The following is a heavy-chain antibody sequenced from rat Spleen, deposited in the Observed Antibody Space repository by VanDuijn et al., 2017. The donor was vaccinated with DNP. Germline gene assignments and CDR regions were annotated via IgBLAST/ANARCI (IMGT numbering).Heavy chain of an antibody. Sequence: EVQLVESGGGPVQPGRSLKLSCVASGFSFTNYWMSWIRQAPGKGLEWVASITNTGGSIYYPDSVKGRFTISRDNAQNTLYLQMNSLRSEDTATYYCTTTHYYDGWFPFDYWGQGVMVTVSS. CDR3: TTTHYYDGWFPFDY. V-gene: IGHV5-31*01. J-gene: IGHJ2*01. D-gene: IGHD1-12*02. CDR2: ITNTGGSI. CDR1: GFSFTNYW.